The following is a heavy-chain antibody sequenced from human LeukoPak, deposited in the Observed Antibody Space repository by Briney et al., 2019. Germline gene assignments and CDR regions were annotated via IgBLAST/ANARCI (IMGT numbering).Heavy chain of an antibody. Sequence: GASVKVSCKASGNTLTSYAIHWVRQAPGQRLEWMGWINGDNGNAKYSPEFQGRVTITRDTSASTAYMELSSLRSDDMAVYYCARGGSGFDPRGQGTLVTVSS. CDR1: GNTLTSYA. CDR2: INGDNGNA. J-gene: IGHJ5*02. D-gene: IGHD2-15*01. V-gene: IGHV1-3*03. CDR3: ARGGSGFDP.